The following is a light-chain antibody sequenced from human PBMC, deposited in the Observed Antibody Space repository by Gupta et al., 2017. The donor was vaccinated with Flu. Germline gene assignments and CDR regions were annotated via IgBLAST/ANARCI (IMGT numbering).Light chain of an antibody. CDR2: GAS. V-gene: IGKV1-39*01. Sequence: DIQMTQSPSSLSASVGDRVTITCRASQTISNYLNWYQHKPGKAPQLLIYGASSLQSGVPSRFSGSESGTDFTLTITKRQPEDFAIYFCQQRDSSPYSFGQWTKLEIK. CDR3: QQRDSSPYS. CDR1: QTISNY. J-gene: IGKJ2*03.